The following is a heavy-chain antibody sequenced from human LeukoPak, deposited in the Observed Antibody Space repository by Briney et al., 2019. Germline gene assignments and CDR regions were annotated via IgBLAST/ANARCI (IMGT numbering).Heavy chain of an antibody. J-gene: IGHJ4*02. CDR1: GYTFTSYY. D-gene: IGHD6-6*01. CDR2: INPSGGST. Sequence: ASVKVSCKASGYTFTSYYMHWVRQAPGQGLEWMGIINPSGGSTSYAQKFQGRVTMTRDMSTSTVYMELSSLRSEDTAVYYCARDYIGGSWALIAARLVLGYWGQGTLVTVSS. V-gene: IGHV1-46*01. CDR3: ARDYIGGSWALIAARLVLGY.